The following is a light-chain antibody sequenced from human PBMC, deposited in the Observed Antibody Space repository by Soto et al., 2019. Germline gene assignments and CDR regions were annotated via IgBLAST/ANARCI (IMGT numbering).Light chain of an antibody. CDR2: EVN. CDR1: SSDVGNYNL. Sequence: QSVLXQPASVSGSPGKSITLSCTGTSSDVGNYNLVSWYQQHPGKAPKLMIYEVNKRPSGVSNRFSGSKSGNTASLTISGLQAEDEADYYCCSNGGASTTYVFGTGTKVTVL. J-gene: IGLJ1*01. V-gene: IGLV2-23*02. CDR3: CSNGGASTTYV.